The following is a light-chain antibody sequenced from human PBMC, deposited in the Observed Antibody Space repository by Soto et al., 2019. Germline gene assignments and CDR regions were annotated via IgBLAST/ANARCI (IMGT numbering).Light chain of an antibody. CDR1: QSVSSSY. J-gene: IGKJ1*01. CDR3: QQYGSSPPWT. Sequence: DIVVTQFPGTLSLSPGERATLSCRASQSVSSSYFAWYQHKPGQAPRLLIYGASIRATGIPDRFSGSGSGTDFTLTISRLDPEDFAVYYCQQYGSSPPWTFGQGTKV. V-gene: IGKV3-20*01. CDR2: GAS.